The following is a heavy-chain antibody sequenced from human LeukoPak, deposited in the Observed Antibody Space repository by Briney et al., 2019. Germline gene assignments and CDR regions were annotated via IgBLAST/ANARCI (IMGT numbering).Heavy chain of an antibody. CDR3: ARDLTNSGYAGAFDI. V-gene: IGHV4-4*07. J-gene: IGHJ3*02. D-gene: IGHD3-9*01. CDR1: GGSISSYY. CDR2: IYASGST. Sequence: SETLSLTCTVSGGSISSYYWNWIRQPAGKGLEWIGRIYASGSTNYNPSLKSRVTMSVDTSKNQFSLKLSSVTAADTAVYYCARDLTNSGYAGAFDIWGQGTLVTVSS.